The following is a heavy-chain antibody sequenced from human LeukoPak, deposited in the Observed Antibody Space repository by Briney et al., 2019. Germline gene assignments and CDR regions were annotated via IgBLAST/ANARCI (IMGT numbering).Heavy chain of an antibody. D-gene: IGHD2-2*01. CDR3: ARVRVVVPAAPTDY. Sequence: PGGSLRLSCAASGFTFSSYSMNWVRQAPGKGLEWVSSISSSSSYIYYADSVKGRFTISRDNAKNSLYLQMNSLRAEDTAVYYCARVRVVVPAAPTDYWGQGTLVTVSS. J-gene: IGHJ4*02. V-gene: IGHV3-21*01. CDR2: ISSSSSYI. CDR1: GFTFSSYS.